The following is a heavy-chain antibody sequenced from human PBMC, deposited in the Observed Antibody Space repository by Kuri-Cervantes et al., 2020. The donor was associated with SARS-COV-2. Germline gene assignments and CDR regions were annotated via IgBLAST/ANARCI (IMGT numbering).Heavy chain of an antibody. CDR3: ASGLAVAVPFDY. D-gene: IGHD6-19*01. CDR1: GGSISSSNW. Sequence: GSLRLSCAVSGGSISSSNWWSWVRQPPGKGLEWIGEIYHSGSTNYNPSLKSRVTISVDTSKNQFSLKLSSVTAADTAVYYCASGLAVAVPFDYWGQGTLVTVSS. V-gene: IGHV4-4*02. CDR2: IYHSGST. J-gene: IGHJ4*02.